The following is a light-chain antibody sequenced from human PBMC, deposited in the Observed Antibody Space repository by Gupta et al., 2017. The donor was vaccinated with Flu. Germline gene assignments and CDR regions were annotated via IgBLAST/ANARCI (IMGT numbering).Light chain of an antibody. CDR2: DAS. V-gene: IGKV3-11*01. CDR3: QQRSYWPRIT. J-gene: IGKJ5*01. CDR1: QSVSSY. Sequence: ETVWTHSPATRSLSPGERATLPCRASQSVSSYLAWYQQKPGQAPRLLIHDASNRATGIPARFSGSGSGTDFTLTISSLEPEDFAVYYCQQRSYWPRITFGQGTRLEIK.